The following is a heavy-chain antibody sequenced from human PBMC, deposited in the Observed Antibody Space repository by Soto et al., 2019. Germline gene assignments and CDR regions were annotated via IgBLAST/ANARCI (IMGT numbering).Heavy chain of an antibody. CDR2: IYPGDSDT. J-gene: IGHJ6*02. CDR3: ARRGIAARPVYYYYCMDV. CDR1: GYSFTSYW. Sequence: GESLKISCKGSGYSFTSYWIGWVRQMPGKGLEWMGIIYPGDSDTRYSPSFQGQVTISADKSISTAYLQWSGLKASDTAMYYCARRGIAARPVYYYYCMDVWGQGTTVTVSS. V-gene: IGHV5-51*01. D-gene: IGHD6-6*01.